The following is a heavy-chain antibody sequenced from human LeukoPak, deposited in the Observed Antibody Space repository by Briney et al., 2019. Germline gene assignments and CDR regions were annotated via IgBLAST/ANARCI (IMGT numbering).Heavy chain of an antibody. D-gene: IGHD5-18*01. CDR3: ARGGYSYGLYYFDY. J-gene: IGHJ4*02. CDR1: GYSISSDYY. CDR2: IYQSGST. V-gene: IGHV4-38-2*02. Sequence: PSETLSLTCIVSGYSISSDYYWDWIRQPPGKGLEYIGSIYQSGSTYYKPSLKSRVTISIDKSKNQFSLKLSSVTAADTAVYYCARGGYSYGLYYFDYWGQGTLVTVSS.